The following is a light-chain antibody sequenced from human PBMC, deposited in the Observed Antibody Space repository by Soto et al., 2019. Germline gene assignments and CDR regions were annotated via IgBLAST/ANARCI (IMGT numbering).Light chain of an antibody. J-gene: IGLJ1*01. Sequence: QSALTQPPSASGSPGQSVTISCTGTGSDVGAYNYVSWYRQYPGKAPKLVIFEVNKRPSGVPDRISGSKSGITASLTVSGLQVEDEADYYCCSYAGSNNYVFGTGTKVTV. CDR3: CSYAGSNNYV. V-gene: IGLV2-8*01. CDR1: GSDVGAYNY. CDR2: EVN.